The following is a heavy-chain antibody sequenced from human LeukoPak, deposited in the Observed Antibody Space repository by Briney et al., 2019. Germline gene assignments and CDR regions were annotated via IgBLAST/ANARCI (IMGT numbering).Heavy chain of an antibody. J-gene: IGHJ4*02. V-gene: IGHV4-38-2*02. CDR2: INHSGST. D-gene: IGHD3-22*01. Sequence: SETLSLTCSVSGYSISSGYYWDWIRQPPGKGLEWIGEINHSGSTNYNPSLKSRVTISVDTSKNQFSLKLSSVTAADTAVYFCARATDLYYYDTSGYYYFDYWGQGTLVTVSS. CDR3: ARATDLYYYDTSGYYYFDY. CDR1: GYSISSGYY.